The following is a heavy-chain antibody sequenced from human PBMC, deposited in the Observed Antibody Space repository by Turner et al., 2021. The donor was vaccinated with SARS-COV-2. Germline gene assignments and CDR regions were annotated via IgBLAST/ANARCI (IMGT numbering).Heavy chain of an antibody. D-gene: IGHD5-12*01. J-gene: IGHJ4*02. CDR2: MSGWGCIT. Sequence: EGQLLESGGGLVQPEGSLRLYCAASGFTFSSYAMSWVRQARGKGREWVSAMSGWGCITYYADSVKGLFTISRDNSKNTLYLQMNSLRAEDTAVYYCAKGHSGYDLFFCYWGQGALVTVSS. V-gene: IGHV3-23*01. CDR1: GFTFSSYA. CDR3: AKGHSGYDLFFCY.